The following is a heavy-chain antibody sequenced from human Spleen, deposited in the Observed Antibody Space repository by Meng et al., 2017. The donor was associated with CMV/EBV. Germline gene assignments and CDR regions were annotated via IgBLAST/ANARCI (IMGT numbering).Heavy chain of an antibody. J-gene: IGHJ4*02. V-gene: IGHV3-30*04. Sequence: SGFTFSSYAMPWVRQAPGKGLEWVAVISYDGSNKYYADSVKGRFTISRDNSKNTLYLQMNSLRAEDTAVYYCAKDTNRVVPAAIAYWGQGTLVTVSS. CDR3: AKDTNRVVPAAIAY. CDR2: ISYDGSNK. CDR1: GFTFSSYA. D-gene: IGHD2-2*01.